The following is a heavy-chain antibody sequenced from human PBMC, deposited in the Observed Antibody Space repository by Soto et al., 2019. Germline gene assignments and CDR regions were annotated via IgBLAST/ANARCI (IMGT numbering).Heavy chain of an antibody. CDR2: INSDGSST. V-gene: IGHV3-74*01. J-gene: IGHJ4*02. CDR3: ARTNYHFDL. Sequence: GGSLRLSCAASGFTFSGYRMHWVRQAPGKGLVWVSRINSDGSSTDYADSVRGRFTISRDNAKNTLHLQMDSLRAEDTAVYYCARTNYHFDLWGQGTPVTVSS. D-gene: IGHD3-10*01. CDR1: GFTFSGYR.